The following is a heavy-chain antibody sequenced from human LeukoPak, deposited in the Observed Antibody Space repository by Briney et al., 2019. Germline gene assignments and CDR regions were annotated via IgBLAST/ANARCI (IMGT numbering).Heavy chain of an antibody. V-gene: IGHV4-38-2*02. CDR2: IYHSGST. D-gene: IGHD2-2*01. CDR3: ARDRWDRPAAGWFDP. J-gene: IGHJ5*02. Sequence: SETLSLTCTVSGYSISSGYYWGWIRQPPGKGLEWIGSIYHSGSTYYNPSLESRVTISVDTSKNQFSLKLSSVTAADTAVYYCARDRWDRPAAGWFDPWGQGTLVTVSS. CDR1: GYSISSGYY.